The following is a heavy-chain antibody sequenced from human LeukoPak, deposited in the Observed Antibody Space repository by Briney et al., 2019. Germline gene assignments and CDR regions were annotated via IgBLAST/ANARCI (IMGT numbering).Heavy chain of an antibody. CDR2: ISYDGSNK. CDR3: ARDGAPKLTGGNFEY. D-gene: IGHD7-27*01. V-gene: IGHV3-30-3*01. Sequence: TGGSLRLSCAASGFTFSSYAMHWVRQAPGKGLEWVAVISYDGSNKYYADSVKGRFTISRDNSKNTLYLQMNSLRAEDTAVYYCARDGAPKLTGGNFEYWGQGTLVTVSS. J-gene: IGHJ4*02. CDR1: GFTFSSYA.